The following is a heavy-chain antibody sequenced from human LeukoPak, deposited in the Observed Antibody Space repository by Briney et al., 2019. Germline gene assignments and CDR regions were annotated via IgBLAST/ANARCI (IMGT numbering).Heavy chain of an antibody. Sequence: GGSLRLSCAASGFTFSSYGMHWVRQAPGKGLEWVAFIRYDGSNKYYADSVKGRFTISRDNSKNTLYLQMNSLRAEDTAVYYCAKTRLPGIAVAGTYFDYWGQGTLVTVSS. D-gene: IGHD6-19*01. CDR3: AKTRLPGIAVAGTYFDY. CDR1: GFTFSSYG. CDR2: IRYDGSNK. V-gene: IGHV3-30*02. J-gene: IGHJ4*02.